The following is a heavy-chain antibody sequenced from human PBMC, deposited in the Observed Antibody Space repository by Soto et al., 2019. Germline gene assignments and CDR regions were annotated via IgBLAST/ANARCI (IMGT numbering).Heavy chain of an antibody. CDR1: GGTFSSYA. V-gene: IGHV1-69*12. CDR2: IIPIFGTA. D-gene: IGHD5-12*01. J-gene: IGHJ6*02. CDR3: ARDLPEMATTKVIYGMDV. Sequence: QVQLVQSGAEVKKPGSSVKVSCKASGGTFSSYAISWVRQAPGQGLEWMGGIIPIFGTADYAQKFQGRVTITADESTSTAYMELSSLISEDTAVYYCARDLPEMATTKVIYGMDVWGQGTTVTVSS.